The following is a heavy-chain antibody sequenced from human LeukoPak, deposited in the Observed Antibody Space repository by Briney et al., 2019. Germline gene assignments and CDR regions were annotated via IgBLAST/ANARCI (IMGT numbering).Heavy chain of an antibody. CDR2: INPNSGGT. V-gene: IGHV1-2*02. CDR1: GYTFTGYY. J-gene: IGHJ4*02. CDR3: ASYDFWSGYLVDY. Sequence: ASVKVSCEASGYTFTGYYMHWVRQAPGQGLEWMGWINPNSGGTNYAQKFQGRVTMTRDTSISTAYMELSRLRSDDTAVYYCASYDFWSGYLVDYWGQGTLVTVSS. D-gene: IGHD3-3*01.